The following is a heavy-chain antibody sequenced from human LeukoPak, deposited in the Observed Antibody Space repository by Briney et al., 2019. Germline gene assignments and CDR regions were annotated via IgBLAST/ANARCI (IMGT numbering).Heavy chain of an antibody. Sequence: PGGSLRLPCAASGFTFSSYWMSWVRQAPGKGLEWVANIKQDGSEKYYVDSVKGRFTISRDNAKNSLYLQMNSLRAEDTAVYYCASGPYVQWLAPFDYWGQGTLVTVSS. CDR2: IKQDGSEK. J-gene: IGHJ4*02. V-gene: IGHV3-7*01. D-gene: IGHD6-19*01. CDR3: ASGPYVQWLAPFDY. CDR1: GFTFSSYW.